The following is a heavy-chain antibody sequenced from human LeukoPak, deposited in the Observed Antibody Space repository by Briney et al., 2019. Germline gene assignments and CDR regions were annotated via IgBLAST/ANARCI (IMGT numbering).Heavy chain of an antibody. CDR3: ARDKGPYWYFDL. Sequence: SETLSLTCTVSDGAISSYYWNWIRQPPGKGLEWIGNIYNSGSTDYNPSLKSRVTISVNLSKNQISLKLSSVTAADTAVYYCARDKGPYWYFDLWGRGTLVTVSS. J-gene: IGHJ2*01. CDR1: DGAISSYY. CDR2: IYNSGST. V-gene: IGHV4-59*01.